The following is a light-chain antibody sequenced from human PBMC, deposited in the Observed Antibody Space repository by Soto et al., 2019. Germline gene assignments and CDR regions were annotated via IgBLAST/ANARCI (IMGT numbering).Light chain of an antibody. CDR1: ESLSTF. Sequence: EIVLTQSPGTLSVSPGDRVTLSCRASESLSTFLAWYQQKPGQAPRLLIYGSSTKATGIPARFSGSGSATDFTLTISSLQSEDSAVYYCQRYNDWPFAFGQGTKLEI. CDR2: GSS. V-gene: IGKV3-15*01. J-gene: IGKJ2*01. CDR3: QRYNDWPFA.